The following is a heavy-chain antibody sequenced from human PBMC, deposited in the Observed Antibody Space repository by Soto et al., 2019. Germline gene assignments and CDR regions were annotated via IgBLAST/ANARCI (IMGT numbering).Heavy chain of an antibody. V-gene: IGHV6-1*01. CDR3: AGTTSHYWYYMDV. CDR1: GDSVSSNNAA. D-gene: IGHD1-1*01. CDR2: TYYRSRWYN. Sequence: SQTLSLTCVISGDSVSSNNAAWNWIRQSPSRGLEWLGRTYYRSRWYNDYAVSVKSRITVNPDTSKNQFSLQLTSVTPEDTAVYYCAGTTSHYWYYMDVWGKGTTVPVSS. J-gene: IGHJ6*03.